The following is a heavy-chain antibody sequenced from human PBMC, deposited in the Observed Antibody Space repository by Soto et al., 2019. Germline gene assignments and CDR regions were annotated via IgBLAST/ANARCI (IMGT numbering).Heavy chain of an antibody. V-gene: IGHV4-34*01. CDR2: INHSGST. Sequence: PSETLSLTCAVYGGSFSGYYWTWIRQPPGTGLEWIGEINHSGSTNYNPSLKSRVTISVDTSKNQFSLKLTSVTAADTAVYYCARDKITGLFDYWGQGTLVAVSS. CDR1: GGSFSGYY. CDR3: ARDKITGLFDY. J-gene: IGHJ4*02. D-gene: IGHD2-8*02.